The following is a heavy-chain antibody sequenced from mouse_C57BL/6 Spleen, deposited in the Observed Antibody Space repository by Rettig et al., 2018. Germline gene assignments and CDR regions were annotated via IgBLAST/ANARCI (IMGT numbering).Heavy chain of an antibody. CDR2: IDPSDSYT. D-gene: IGHD1-1*01. CDR3: ARVITTVVD. J-gene: IGHJ2*01. CDR1: GYTFTSYW. V-gene: IGHV1-69*01. Sequence: QVQLQQPGAELVMPGASVKLSCKASGYTFTSYWMHWVKQRPGQGLEWIGEIDPSDSYTNYNQKFKGKSTLTVDKSSSTAYMQLSSLTSEDSAVYYCARVITTVVDWGQGTTLTVSS.